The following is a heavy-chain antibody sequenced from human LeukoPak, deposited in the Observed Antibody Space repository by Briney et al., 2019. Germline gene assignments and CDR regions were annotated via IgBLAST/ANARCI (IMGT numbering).Heavy chain of an antibody. Sequence: GGSLRLSCAASEFTFSSYWMSWVRQAPGKGLEWVANIKQDGSEKYYVDSVKGRFTISRDNAKNSLYLQMNSLRAEGTAVYYCARTYCGGDCYSGPDYWGQGTLVTVSS. J-gene: IGHJ4*02. V-gene: IGHV3-7*01. CDR1: EFTFSSYW. CDR3: ARTYCGGDCYSGPDY. CDR2: IKQDGSEK. D-gene: IGHD2-21*02.